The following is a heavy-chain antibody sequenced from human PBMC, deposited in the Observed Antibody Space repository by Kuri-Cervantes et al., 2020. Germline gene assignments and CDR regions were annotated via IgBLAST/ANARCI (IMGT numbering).Heavy chain of an antibody. CDR1: GGTFSSYT. CDR3: ARASAARPEVLSFEY. CDR2: IIPILGIA. J-gene: IGHJ4*02. D-gene: IGHD6-6*01. V-gene: IGHV1-69*02. Sequence: SVKVSCKAAGGTFSSYTISWGRQAPGQGLEWMGRIIPILGIANYAQKFQGRVTMTTDTSTNTAYMELRSLTSDDTAVYYCARASAARPEVLSFEYWGQGTLVTVSS.